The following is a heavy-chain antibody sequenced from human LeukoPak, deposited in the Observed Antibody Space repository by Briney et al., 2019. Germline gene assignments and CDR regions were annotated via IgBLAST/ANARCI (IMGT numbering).Heavy chain of an antibody. V-gene: IGHV3-64D*09. CDR3: VRGYSFGPYGMDV. CDR2: ISDSGGST. Sequence: GGSLRLSCSAFGFPFSSYAMHWVRQAPGKGLEYVSAISDSGGSTYYADSVKGRFTISRDNSKNTLYLQMSSLRAEDTAVYFCVRGYSFGPYGMDVWGQRTTVTVSS. J-gene: IGHJ6*02. D-gene: IGHD2-15*01. CDR1: GFPFSSYA.